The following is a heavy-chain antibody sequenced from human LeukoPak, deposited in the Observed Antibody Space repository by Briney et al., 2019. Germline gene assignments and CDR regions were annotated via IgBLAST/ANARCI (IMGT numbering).Heavy chain of an antibody. J-gene: IGHJ4*02. D-gene: IGHD3-22*01. Sequence: GGSLRLSCAASGFTFTSYEMNWVRQAPGKGLEWVSYMSSSGSTIYYADSVKGRLTISRDNSKNTLYLQMNSLRAEDTAVYYCAKDRHNWDSSGYDYWGQGTLVTVSS. CDR3: AKDRHNWDSSGYDY. V-gene: IGHV3-48*03. CDR2: MSSSGSTI. CDR1: GFTFTSYE.